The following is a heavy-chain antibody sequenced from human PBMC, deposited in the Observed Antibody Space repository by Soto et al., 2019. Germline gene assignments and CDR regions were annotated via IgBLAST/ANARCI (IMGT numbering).Heavy chain of an antibody. CDR1: GYSFTTYY. V-gene: IGHV1-46*03. CDR3: ARELPPGGPFDY. D-gene: IGHD2-15*01. Sequence: QVQLLQSGAEVRKPGASVKLSCRASGYSFTTYYIHWVQQAPGQGLEWMAIISPGGTTTNYAHNFQGRITVTSDVSTSTVHMEVASLRDDDTAVYFCARELPPGGPFDYWGQGSLVTVSS. J-gene: IGHJ4*02. CDR2: ISPGGTTT.